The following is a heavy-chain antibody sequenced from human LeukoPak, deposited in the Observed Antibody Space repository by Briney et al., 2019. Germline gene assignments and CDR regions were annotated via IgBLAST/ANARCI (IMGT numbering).Heavy chain of an antibody. V-gene: IGHV3-33*01. CDR3: ARVGCTGGSCLAYNYYAMDV. CDR1: GFTFSTYG. Sequence: GGSLRLSCAASGFTFSTYGMNWVRQAPGKGLEWVAIIWYDGSDKYYAESVKGRFTISRDNSKNTMYLQVNSLRAEDTAVYYCARVGCTGGSCLAYNYYAMDVWGQGTTVTVSS. D-gene: IGHD2-15*01. CDR2: IWYDGSDK. J-gene: IGHJ6*02.